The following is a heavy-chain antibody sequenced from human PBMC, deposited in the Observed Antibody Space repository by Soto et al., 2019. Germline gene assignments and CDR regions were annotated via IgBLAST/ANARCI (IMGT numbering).Heavy chain of an antibody. CDR3: ARDHGAGTFDY. V-gene: IGHV3-33*01. Sequence: QVQLVESGGGVVQPGRSLRLSCAASGFTFSSYGMHWVRQAPGKGLEWVAVIWYDGSNKYYVDSVKGRFTISRDNSKNTLYLQMNSLRVEDTAVYYCARDHGAGTFDYWGQGTLVTVSS. D-gene: IGHD6-19*01. CDR1: GFTFSSYG. J-gene: IGHJ4*02. CDR2: IWYDGSNK.